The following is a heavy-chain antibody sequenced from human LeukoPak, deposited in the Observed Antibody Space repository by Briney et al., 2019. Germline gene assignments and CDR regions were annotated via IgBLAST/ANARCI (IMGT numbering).Heavy chain of an antibody. V-gene: IGHV1-18*04. J-gene: IGHJ4*02. Sequence: GASVKVSCTASGYTFTSYGISWVRQAPGQGPEWMGWISAYNGNTNYAQKLQGRVTMTTDTSTSTAYMELRSLRSDDTAVYYCARDITMVRGVIIAALGYWGQGTLVTVSS. CDR2: ISAYNGNT. CDR1: GYTFTSYG. D-gene: IGHD3-10*01. CDR3: ARDITMVRGVIIAALGY.